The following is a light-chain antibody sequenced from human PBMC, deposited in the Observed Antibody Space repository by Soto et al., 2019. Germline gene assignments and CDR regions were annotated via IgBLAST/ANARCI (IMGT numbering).Light chain of an antibody. J-gene: IGLJ2*01. Sequence: QSVLTQPASVSGSPGQSITISCTGTSSDVGGYNCVCWYQQHPGKAPKLIIYDVSNRPSGVSNRLSGSKSGNTASLTISGLQAEDEADYYCSSYTSSTTLLFGGGTKLTVL. V-gene: IGLV2-14*03. CDR1: SSDVGGYNC. CDR2: DVS. CDR3: SSYTSSTTLL.